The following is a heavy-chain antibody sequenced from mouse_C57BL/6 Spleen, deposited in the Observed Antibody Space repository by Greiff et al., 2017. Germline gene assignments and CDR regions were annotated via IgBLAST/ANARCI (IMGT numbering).Heavy chain of an antibody. CDR1: GYTFTSYW. Sequence: QVQLQQSGAELVRPGTSVKLSCKASGYTFTSYWMHWVKQRPGQGLEWIGVIDPSDSYTNYNQKFKGKATLTVDTSSSTAYMQLSSLTSEDSAVYYCARRLGIGNDYDVYYAMDYWGQGTSVTVSS. CDR3: ARRLGIGNDYDVYYAMDY. D-gene: IGHD2-4*01. J-gene: IGHJ4*01. V-gene: IGHV1-59*01. CDR2: IDPSDSYT.